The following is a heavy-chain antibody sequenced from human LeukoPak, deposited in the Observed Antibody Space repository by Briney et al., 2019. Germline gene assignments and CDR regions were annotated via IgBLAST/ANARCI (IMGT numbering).Heavy chain of an antibody. CDR1: GGSISSYY. V-gene: IGHV4-59*01. J-gene: IGHJ4*02. CDR3: ARGMGIAAAGTGFDY. D-gene: IGHD6-13*01. Sequence: PSETLSLTCTVSGGSISSYYWSWIRQPPGKGLEWIGYIYYSGSTNYNPSLKSRVTISVDTSKNQFSLKLSSVTAADTAVYYCARGMGIAAAGTGFDYWGQGTLVTVSS. CDR2: IYYSGST.